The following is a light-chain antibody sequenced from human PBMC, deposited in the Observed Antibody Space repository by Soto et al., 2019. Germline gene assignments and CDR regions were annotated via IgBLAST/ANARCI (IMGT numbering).Light chain of an antibody. J-gene: IGKJ1*01. Sequence: DIQMAQSPSSLSASVGDRVTITCRSSQSISNYLNWYQVIPGKAPKLLVYAASSLQSGVPSSFSGSGSGTVFTLTIDSLQPEDFATYYCQQSYSTPQTFGQGTKVEIK. CDR3: QQSYSTPQT. V-gene: IGKV1-39*01. CDR1: QSISNY. CDR2: AAS.